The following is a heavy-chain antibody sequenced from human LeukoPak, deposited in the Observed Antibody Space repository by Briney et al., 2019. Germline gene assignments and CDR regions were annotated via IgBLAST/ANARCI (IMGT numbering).Heavy chain of an antibody. Sequence: AVKVSCKASAFTFTSSAMQWVRQARGQRLEWIGWIVDGSGNTNYAQKFQERVTITRDMSTSTAYMELSSLRSEDTAVYYCAASRGLLWFGDLDYWGQGALVTVSS. CDR3: AASRGLLWFGDLDY. CDR1: AFTFTSSA. J-gene: IGHJ4*02. CDR2: IVDGSGNT. D-gene: IGHD3-10*01. V-gene: IGHV1-58*02.